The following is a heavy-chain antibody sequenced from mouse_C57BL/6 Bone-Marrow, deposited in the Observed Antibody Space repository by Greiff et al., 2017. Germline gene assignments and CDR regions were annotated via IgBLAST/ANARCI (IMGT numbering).Heavy chain of an antibody. CDR1: GYTFTSYW. Sequence: QVQLQQPGAELVLPGASVKLSCKASGYTFTSYWMHWVKQRPGQGLEWLGEIDPSDSYTNYNQKFKGKSTLTVDKSSSTAYMQLSSLTSDDSAVDYCARGYGSPDDWGQGTTLTVSS. CDR3: ARGYGSPDD. J-gene: IGHJ2*01. V-gene: IGHV1-69*01. D-gene: IGHD1-1*01. CDR2: IDPSDSYT.